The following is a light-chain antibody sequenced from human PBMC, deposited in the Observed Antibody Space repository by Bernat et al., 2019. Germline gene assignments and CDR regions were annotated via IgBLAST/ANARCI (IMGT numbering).Light chain of an antibody. CDR3: CSYAGTYTWV. Sequence: QSALTQPRSVSGSPGQSVTISCIGTSTDVGAYDYVSWYQHHPGKAPKVIIYDVIKRPSRVPDRFSGSKSGNTASLTISGLQAEDEAEYYCCSYAGTYTWVFGGGTELTVL. CDR1: STDVGAYDY. CDR2: DVI. J-gene: IGLJ3*02. V-gene: IGLV2-11*01.